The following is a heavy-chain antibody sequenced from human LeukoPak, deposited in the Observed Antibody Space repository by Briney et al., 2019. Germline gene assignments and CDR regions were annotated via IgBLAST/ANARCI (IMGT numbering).Heavy chain of an antibody. Sequence: ASVKVSCKASGYTFTTFYMYWVRQAPGQGLAWMGWMNPDNGVANYAQNFQGRVTMTRDTSISTAYMELSRLGSDDTAVYYCASRTLGLLRKGGPMDVWGKGTAVTISS. CDR2: MNPDNGVA. CDR1: GYTFTTFY. V-gene: IGHV1-2*02. CDR3: ASRTLGLLRKGGPMDV. J-gene: IGHJ6*03. D-gene: IGHD3-16*01.